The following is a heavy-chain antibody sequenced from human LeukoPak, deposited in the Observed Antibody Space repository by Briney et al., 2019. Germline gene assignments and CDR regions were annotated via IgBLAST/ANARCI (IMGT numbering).Heavy chain of an antibody. V-gene: IGHV4-39*07. CDR2: IYYSGST. CDR3: ASYGDSRDAFDI. J-gene: IGHJ3*02. CDR1: GGSISSSSYY. Sequence: SETLSLTCTVSGGSISSSSYYWGWIRQPPGKGLEWIGSIYYSGSTYYNPSLKSRVTISVDTSKNQFSLKLSSVTAADTAVYYCASYGDSRDAFDIWGQGTMVTVSS. D-gene: IGHD4-17*01.